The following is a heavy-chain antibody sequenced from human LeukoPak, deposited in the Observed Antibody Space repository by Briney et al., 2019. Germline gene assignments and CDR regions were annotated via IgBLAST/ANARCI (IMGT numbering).Heavy chain of an antibody. Sequence: GRSLRLSCAASGFAFNDYGMHWVRQTPGKGLEWLALIWYDGTTKYYADSVKGRFTISRDNPDSTLFLQMSSLRAEDTAVYYCAKDLEKFDTSGFPAYWGQGTLVTVSS. V-gene: IGHV3-33*06. J-gene: IGHJ4*02. CDR1: GFAFNDYG. CDR2: IWYDGTTK. CDR3: AKDLEKFDTSGFPAY. D-gene: IGHD3-22*01.